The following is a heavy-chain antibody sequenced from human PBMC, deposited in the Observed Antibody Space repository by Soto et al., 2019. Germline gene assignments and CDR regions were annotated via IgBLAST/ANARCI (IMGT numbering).Heavy chain of an antibody. J-gene: IGHJ6*02. CDR2: IMPVFPTP. D-gene: IGHD3-3*02. V-gene: IGHV1-69*12. Sequence: QVQLVQSGAEVKKPGSSVRVSCTTSCGTFRTSAISWVRQAPGQGLEWMGGIMPVFPTPDYAQKFQGRVTITADESTSTVYMELSSLRSEDTAVYYCARDKDRQQLGGNYYYILDVWGQGTTVTVSS. CDR1: CGTFRTSA. CDR3: ARDKDRQQLGGNYYYILDV.